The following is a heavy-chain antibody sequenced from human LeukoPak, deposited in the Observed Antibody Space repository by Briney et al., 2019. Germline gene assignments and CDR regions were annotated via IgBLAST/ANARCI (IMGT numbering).Heavy chain of an antibody. V-gene: IGHV3-21*01. CDR3: ARDHEMATRLHDAFDI. Sequence: PGGSLRLSCAASGFTFSSYCMNWVRQAPGKGLEWVSFISSSSSYIYYADSVKGRFTISRDNAKNSLYLQMNSLRAEDTAVYYCARDHEMATRLHDAFDIWGQGTMVTVSS. CDR2: ISSSSSYI. CDR1: GFTFSSYC. D-gene: IGHD5-24*01. J-gene: IGHJ3*02.